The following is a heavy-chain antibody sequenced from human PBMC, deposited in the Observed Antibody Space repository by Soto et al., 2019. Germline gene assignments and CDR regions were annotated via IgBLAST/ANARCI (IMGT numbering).Heavy chain of an antibody. CDR1: GFTFSSYG. CDR3: AKDKFLEWLFEFDI. Sequence: GGSLRLSCAASGFTFSSYGMHWVRQAPGKGLEWVAVISYDGSNKYYADSVKGRFTISRDNSKNTLYLQMNSLRAEDTAVYYCAKDKFLEWLFEFDIWGQGTMVTVS. V-gene: IGHV3-30*18. CDR2: ISYDGSNK. J-gene: IGHJ3*02. D-gene: IGHD3-3*01.